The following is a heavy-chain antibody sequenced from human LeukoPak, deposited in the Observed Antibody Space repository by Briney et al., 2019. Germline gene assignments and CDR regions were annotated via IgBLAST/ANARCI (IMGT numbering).Heavy chain of an antibody. V-gene: IGHV1-69*13. CDR2: FIPFYNTI. CDR1: GGTSNSYA. CDR3: AKMVGYSYSDY. D-gene: IGHD5-24*01. Sequence: ASVKVSCKASGGTSNSYAINWVRLAPGQGLEWMGGFIPFYNTIDYAQKFKGRVTITADESTSTVFMELNGLRSEDTAMYYCAKMVGYSYSDYWGQGTLVTVSS. J-gene: IGHJ4*02.